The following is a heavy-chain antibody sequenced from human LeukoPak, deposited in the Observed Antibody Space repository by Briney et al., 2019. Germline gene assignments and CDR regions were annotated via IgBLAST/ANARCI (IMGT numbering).Heavy chain of an antibody. D-gene: IGHD2-15*01. V-gene: IGHV3-23*01. CDR1: GFTFSSYA. Sequence: GGSLRLSCAASGFTFSSYAMIWVRQAPGKGLEWVSVISAGGGSTDFADSVKGRFTVSRDNSKNTLYLQMSSLRAEDTAVYYCAKGTLGYCSGGSCYSGYWGQGTLVTVSS. CDR3: AKGTLGYCSGGSCYSGY. CDR2: ISAGGGST. J-gene: IGHJ4*02.